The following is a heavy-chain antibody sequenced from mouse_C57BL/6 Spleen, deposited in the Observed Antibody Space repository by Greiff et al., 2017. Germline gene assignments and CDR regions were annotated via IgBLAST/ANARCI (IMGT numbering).Heavy chain of an antibody. Sequence: VQLKESGPELVKPGASVKISCKASGYSFTGYYMNWVKQSPEKSLEWIGEINPSTGGTTYNQKFKAKATLTIDKSSSTAYMLLKSLTSEDSAVXYCSRWGYDGIDYWGQGTTLTVSS. D-gene: IGHD2-2*01. J-gene: IGHJ2*01. CDR3: SRWGYDGIDY. CDR2: INPSTGGT. CDR1: GYSFTGYY. V-gene: IGHV1-42*01.